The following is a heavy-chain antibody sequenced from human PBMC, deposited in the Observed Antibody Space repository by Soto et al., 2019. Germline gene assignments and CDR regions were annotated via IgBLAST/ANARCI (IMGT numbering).Heavy chain of an antibody. J-gene: IGHJ4*02. CDR2: ISAYNGNT. CDR3: ARMASPGDY. CDR1: GYTFTSYG. Sequence: QVQLVQSGAEVKKPGASVKVSCKASGYTFTSYGISWVRQAPGQGLEWMGWISAYNGNTKYAQKLQGRVTMTTDTSTNTAHMGLRSLRTDDKAGYYCARMASPGDYWGQGTLVTVSS. V-gene: IGHV1-18*01.